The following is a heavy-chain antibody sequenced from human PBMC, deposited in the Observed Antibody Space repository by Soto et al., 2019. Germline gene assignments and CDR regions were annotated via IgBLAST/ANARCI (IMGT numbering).Heavy chain of an antibody. CDR1: EFTFNTYW. J-gene: IGHJ6*02. V-gene: IGHV3-7*05. CDR3: ARDWGTPGRGSAVGYYYHYGMDV. CDR2: ITDDGSEK. D-gene: IGHD6-19*01. Sequence: EVQLVESGGGLVQPGGSLRLSCLASEFTFNTYWMNWVRQAPGRGLEWVANITDDGSEKSYVDSVKGRFTISRDNAKNSLSLQMNSLRGEDTAVYFCARDWGTPGRGSAVGYYYHYGMDVWGQGTTVTVSS.